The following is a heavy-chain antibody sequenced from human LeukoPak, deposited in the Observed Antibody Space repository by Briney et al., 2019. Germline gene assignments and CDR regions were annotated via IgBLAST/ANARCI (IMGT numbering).Heavy chain of an antibody. CDR2: INAGNGNT. Sequence: GASVKVSCKASGYTFTSYAMHWVRQAPGQRLEWMGWINAGNGNTEYSQKLQGRVTMTTDTSTSTAYMELRSLRSDDTAVYYCARAALTGYSPGDYWGQGTLVTVSS. CDR1: GYTFTSYA. CDR3: ARAALTGYSPGDY. V-gene: IGHV1-3*01. J-gene: IGHJ4*02. D-gene: IGHD3-9*01.